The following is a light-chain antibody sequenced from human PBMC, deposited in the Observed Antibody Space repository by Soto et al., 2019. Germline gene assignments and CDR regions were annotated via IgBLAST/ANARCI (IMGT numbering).Light chain of an antibody. J-gene: IGLJ1*01. V-gene: IGLV1-36*01. Sequence: QSVLPQPPSVSAAPGQRVTISCSGGSXNIGNHGVNWYLQIPGKPPKVVIYNNEFLSSGVSDRFSGSKSGTSASLAIRGLQSEDEGDYFCLAWDSSLNGYVFGTGTKVTVL. CDR1: SXNIGNHG. CDR3: LAWDSSLNGYV. CDR2: NNE.